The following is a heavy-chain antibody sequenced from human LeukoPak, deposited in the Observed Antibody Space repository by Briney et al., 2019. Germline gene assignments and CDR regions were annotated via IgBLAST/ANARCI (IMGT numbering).Heavy chain of an antibody. V-gene: IGHV4-34*01. Sequence: SETLSLTCAVYGGSFSGYYWSWIRQPPGKGREWIAEINHSESTNYNPCLKSRVTVSVDSSKTPFCLKVSSVTAGPTAVYYCERIISALASPNYGGQRWLVTAPS. CDR3: ERIISALASPNY. J-gene: IGHJ4*02. D-gene: IGHD3-3*02. CDR1: GGSFSGYY. CDR2: INHSEST.